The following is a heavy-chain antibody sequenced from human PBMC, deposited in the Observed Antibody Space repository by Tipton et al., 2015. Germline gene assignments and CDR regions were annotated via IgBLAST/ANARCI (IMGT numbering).Heavy chain of an antibody. V-gene: IGHV4-59*01. D-gene: IGHD3-10*01. Sequence: TLSLTCTVSGGSISSYYWSWIRQPPGKGLEWIGHIYNSGSTSYTPSLKSRVTISVDTSKNQFSLKLSSVTAADTALYYCARDEGVTRGYYFDYWGQGTLVTVSS. J-gene: IGHJ4*02. CDR1: GGSISSYY. CDR3: ARDEGVTRGYYFDY. CDR2: IYNSGST.